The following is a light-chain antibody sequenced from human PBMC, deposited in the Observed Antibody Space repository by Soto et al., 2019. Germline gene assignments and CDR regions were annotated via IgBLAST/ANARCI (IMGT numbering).Light chain of an antibody. CDR3: QQYDISPRT. CDR2: GSS. CDR1: QSLNSFY. Sequence: ESVLTQSPGTLSLSPGERATLSCRASQSLNSFYLAWYQQKPGQAPRLLIYGSSNRATGIPDRFSGSGSGTDFTLTISRLDPEDSAVYYCQQYDISPRTFGQGTKVEVK. V-gene: IGKV3-20*01. J-gene: IGKJ1*01.